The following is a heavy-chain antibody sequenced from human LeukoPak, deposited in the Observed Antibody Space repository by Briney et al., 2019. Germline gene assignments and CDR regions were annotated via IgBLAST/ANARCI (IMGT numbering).Heavy chain of an antibody. D-gene: IGHD6-19*01. CDR1: GFILDRYN. J-gene: IGHJ4*02. CDR2: ISSSSTSI. V-gene: IGHV3-48*02. CDR3: ARDVPVAGAPFDY. Sequence: RPGGSLRLSCVASGFILDRYNMNWVRQAPGKGLEWVSSISSSSTSIYYTDSVKGRFTISRDNAKNSLYLQMNSLRDGDTAVYYCARDVPVAGAPFDYWGQGTLVTVSS.